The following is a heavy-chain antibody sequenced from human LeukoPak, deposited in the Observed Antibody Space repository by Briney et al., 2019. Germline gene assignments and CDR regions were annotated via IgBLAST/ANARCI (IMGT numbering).Heavy chain of an antibody. CDR1: GFTFSSYA. V-gene: IGHV3-23*01. CDR3: AAIRSYSDAFDI. D-gene: IGHD2-21*01. J-gene: IGHJ3*02. CDR2: ISGSGGST. Sequence: PGGSLRLSCAASGFTFSSYAMSWVRQAPGKGLEWVSAISGSGGSTYYADSVKGRFTISRDNSKNTLYLQMNSLRAEDTAVYYCAAIRSYSDAFDIWGQGTMVTVTS.